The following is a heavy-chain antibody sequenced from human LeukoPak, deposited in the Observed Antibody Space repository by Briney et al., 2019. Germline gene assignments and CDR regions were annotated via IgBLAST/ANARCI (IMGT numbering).Heavy chain of an antibody. Sequence: SETLSLTCAVSGGSISSSNWWSWVRQPPGKGLEWIGEIYHSGSTNYNPSLKSRVTISVDKSKNQFSLKLSSVTAADTAVYYCASVVVTAHDAFDIWGQGTMVTVSS. CDR1: GGSISSSNW. CDR2: IYHSGST. V-gene: IGHV4-4*02. CDR3: ASVVVTAHDAFDI. J-gene: IGHJ3*02. D-gene: IGHD2-21*02.